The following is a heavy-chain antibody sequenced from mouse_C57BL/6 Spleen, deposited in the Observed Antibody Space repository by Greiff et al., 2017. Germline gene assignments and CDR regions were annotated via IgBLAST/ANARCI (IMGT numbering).Heavy chain of an antibody. CDR2: IWSDGST. Sequence: VKLMESGPGLVAPSQSLSITCTVSGFSLTSYGVHWVRQPPGQGLEWLVVIWSDGSTTYNSALKSRLSISKDNSKSQVFLKMNSLQTDDTAMYYCARHADGSTYYYAMDYWGQGTSVTVSS. V-gene: IGHV2-6-1*01. CDR3: ARHADGSTYYYAMDY. D-gene: IGHD1-1*01. J-gene: IGHJ4*01. CDR1: GFSLTSYG.